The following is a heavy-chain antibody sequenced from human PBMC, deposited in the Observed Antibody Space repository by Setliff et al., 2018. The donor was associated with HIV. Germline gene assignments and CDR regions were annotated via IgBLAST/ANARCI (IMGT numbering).Heavy chain of an antibody. V-gene: IGHV4-39*07. CDR1: GGSISSSSYY. J-gene: IGHJ2*01. D-gene: IGHD3-3*01. CDR3: LLWTGYYTYWFFDL. CDR2: IYYSGST. Sequence: SETLSLTCPVSGGSISSSSYYWGWIRQPPGKGLEWIGTIYYSGSTYYNPSLKSRLTISVDMSKNQLSLKLSSVTAADTAVYYCLLWTGYYTYWFFDLWGRGALVTVSS.